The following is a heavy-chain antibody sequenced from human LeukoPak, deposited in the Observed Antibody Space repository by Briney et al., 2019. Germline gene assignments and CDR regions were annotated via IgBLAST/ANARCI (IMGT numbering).Heavy chain of an antibody. V-gene: IGHV3-15*01. D-gene: IGHD1-1*01. CDR3: TTDFNDGY. J-gene: IGHJ4*02. CDR2: IKSKTDGATT. CDR1: GFTFSNAW. Sequence: GGSLRLSCAASGFTFSNAWMSWVRQAPGKGLEWVGRIKSKTDGATTDYAAPVKGRFTISRDDSKNTLYLQMNSLKTEDTAVYYCTTDFNDGYWGQGTLVTVSS.